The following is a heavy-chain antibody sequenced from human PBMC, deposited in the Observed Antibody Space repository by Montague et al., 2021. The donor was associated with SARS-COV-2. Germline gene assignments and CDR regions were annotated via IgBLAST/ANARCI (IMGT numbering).Heavy chain of an antibody. CDR2: INHRGTS. J-gene: IGHJ3*01. CDR1: GGSFSDYY. CDR3: ARRVAIRKDAFDV. Sequence: SETLSLTCAVYGGSFSDYYWSWIRQPPGKGLEWIGEINHRGTSNYNPSLKSRVSISVDTSKNQFSLSLNSVTAADTAMYYCARRVAIRKDAFDVWGPGTMAIVSS. D-gene: IGHD2-21*01. V-gene: IGHV4-34*01.